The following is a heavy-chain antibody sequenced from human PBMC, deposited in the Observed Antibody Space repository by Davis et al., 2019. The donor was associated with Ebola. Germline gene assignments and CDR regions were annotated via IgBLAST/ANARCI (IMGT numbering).Heavy chain of an antibody. V-gene: IGHV1-18*01. CDR2: ISAYNGYT. CDR3: ARGGTRGNYLTR. Sequence: ASVKVSCKASGHSFTTYGISWVRQAPGQGLEWMGWISAYNGYTNYAQNLQGRVTMTTDTSTSTAYMELRSLRSDDTAVYYCARGGTRGNYLTRWGQGTLVTVSS. D-gene: IGHD1-26*01. CDR1: GHSFTTYG. J-gene: IGHJ4*02.